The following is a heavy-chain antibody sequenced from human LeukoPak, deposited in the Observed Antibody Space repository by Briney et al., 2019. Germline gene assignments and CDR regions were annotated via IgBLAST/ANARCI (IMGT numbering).Heavy chain of an antibody. CDR1: GGSISSSSYY. D-gene: IGHD2/OR15-2a*01. CDR2: IYYSGST. J-gene: IGHJ6*03. V-gene: IGHV4-39*07. CDR3: ARDHLDYFDYYYMDV. Sequence: PSETLSLTCTVSGGSISSSSYYWGWIRQPPGKGLEWIGSIYYSGSTYYNPSLKSRVTISVDTSKNQFSLKLSSVTAADTAVYYCARDHLDYFDYYYMDVWGKGTTVTVSS.